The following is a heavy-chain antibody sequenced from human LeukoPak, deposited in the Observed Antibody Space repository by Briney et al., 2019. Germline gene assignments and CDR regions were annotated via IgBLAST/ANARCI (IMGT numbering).Heavy chain of an antibody. D-gene: IGHD3-22*01. J-gene: IGHJ4*02. V-gene: IGHV3-23*01. CDR2: SGNAGDT. Sequence: GGSLRLSCAASGFTFDVSAMNWVRHAPGKGLEWVSASGNAGDTYYADSVKGRFTISRDNSKKMLFLQMTSLRAEDTAVYYCAKETPGNYPYDYWGQGTLVTVSP. CDR1: GFTFDVSA. CDR3: AKETPGNYPYDY.